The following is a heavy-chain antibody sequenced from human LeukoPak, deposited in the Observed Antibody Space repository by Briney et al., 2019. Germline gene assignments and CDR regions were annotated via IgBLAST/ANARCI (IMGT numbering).Heavy chain of an antibody. D-gene: IGHD3-3*01. CDR3: ARDTGDFWSGYYYYYYMDV. V-gene: IGHV4-4*07. CDR2: IYTSGST. CDR1: GGSISSYY. Sequence: SETLSLTCTVSGGSISSYYWSWIRQPAGKGLEWIGRIYTSGSTNYNPSLKSRVTMSVDTSKDQFSLKLSSVTAADTAVYYCARDTGDFWSGYYYYYYMDVWGKGTMVTVSS. J-gene: IGHJ6*03.